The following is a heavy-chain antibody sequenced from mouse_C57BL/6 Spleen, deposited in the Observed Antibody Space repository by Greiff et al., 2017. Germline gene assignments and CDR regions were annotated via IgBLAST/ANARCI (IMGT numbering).Heavy chain of an antibody. V-gene: IGHV1-22*01. D-gene: IGHD4-1*01. CDR3: ARGGNWDKDY. Sequence: EVKLQQSGPELVKPGASVKMSCKASGYTFTDYNMHWVKQSHGKSLEWIGYINPNNGGTSYNQKFKGKATLTVNKSSSTAYMALRSLTSEDSAVYYCARGGNWDKDYWGQGTTLTVSS. CDR2: INPNNGGT. J-gene: IGHJ2*01. CDR1: GYTFTDYN.